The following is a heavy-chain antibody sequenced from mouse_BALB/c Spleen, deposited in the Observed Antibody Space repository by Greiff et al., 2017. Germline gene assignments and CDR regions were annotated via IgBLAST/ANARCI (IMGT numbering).Heavy chain of an antibody. V-gene: IGHV5-12-2*01. D-gene: IGHD2-4*01. J-gene: IGHJ4*01. CDR1: GFTFSSYT. Sequence: EVKLVESGGGLVQPGGSLKLSCAASGFTFSSYTMSWVRQTPEKRLEWVAYISNGGGSTYYPDTVKGRFTISRDNAKNTLYLQMSSLKSEDTAMYYCARISTMITTGYAMDYRGQGTSVTVSS. CDR3: ARISTMITTGYAMDY. CDR2: ISNGGGST.